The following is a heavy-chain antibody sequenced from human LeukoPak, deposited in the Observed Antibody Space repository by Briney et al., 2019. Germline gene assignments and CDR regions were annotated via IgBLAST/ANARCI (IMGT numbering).Heavy chain of an antibody. CDR2: IYYSGST. D-gene: IGHD6-6*01. V-gene: IGHV4-39*01. J-gene: IGHJ3*02. Sequence: SETLSLTCTVSGGSTSSTIYYWGWIRQPPGKGLEWIGSIYYSGSTYYNPSLKSRVTISVDTSKNQFSLKLSSVTAADTAVYYCARMEGYSSSLDAFDIWGQGTMVTVSS. CDR1: GGSTSSTIYY. CDR3: ARMEGYSSSLDAFDI.